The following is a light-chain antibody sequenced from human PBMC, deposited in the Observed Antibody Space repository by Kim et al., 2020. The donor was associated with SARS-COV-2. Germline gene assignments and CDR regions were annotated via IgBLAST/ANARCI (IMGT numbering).Light chain of an antibody. CDR2: EAS. CDR1: QTISSR. V-gene: IGKV1-5*03. Sequence: ASVGDSFTMTCRASQTISSRMAWYQQKPGKVPTLLIYEASTLESVVPSRFSGSRSVTEFTLTISSLQPDDFATYYCQQYNDYSATFGQGTKLEI. CDR3: QQYNDYSAT. J-gene: IGKJ2*01.